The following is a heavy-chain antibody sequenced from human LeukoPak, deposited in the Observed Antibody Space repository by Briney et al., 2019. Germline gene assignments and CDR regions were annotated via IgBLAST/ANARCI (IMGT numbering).Heavy chain of an antibody. CDR1: GFTFSSYW. Sequence: GSLRLSCAAAGFTFSSYWMSWVRQAPGKGLEWVANIKQDGSQKYYVDSVKGRFTISRDNAKSSLDLQMNSLRAEDTALYYCARVEGQNSGWFNYWGQGTLVTVSS. CDR3: ARVEGQNSGWFNY. V-gene: IGHV3-7*01. J-gene: IGHJ4*02. CDR2: IKQDGSQK. D-gene: IGHD6-19*01.